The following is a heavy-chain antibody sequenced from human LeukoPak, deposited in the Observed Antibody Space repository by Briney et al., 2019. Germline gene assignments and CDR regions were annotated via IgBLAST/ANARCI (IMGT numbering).Heavy chain of an antibody. CDR1: GGSISSSSYY. Sequence: SETLSLTCTVSGGSISSSSYYWGWIRQPPGKGLEWIGSIYYSGSTYYNPSLKSRVTISVDTSKNQFSLKLSSVTAADTAVYYCARLMTTVTTMGNIWFDPWGQGTLVTVSS. J-gene: IGHJ5*02. D-gene: IGHD4-11*01. CDR3: ARLMTTVTTMGNIWFDP. CDR2: IYYSGST. V-gene: IGHV4-39*01.